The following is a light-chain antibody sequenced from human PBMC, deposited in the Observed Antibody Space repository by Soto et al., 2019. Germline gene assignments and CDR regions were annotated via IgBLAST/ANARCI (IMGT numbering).Light chain of an antibody. CDR1: SSDVGAYDS. CDR3: RSYTSDSSYV. J-gene: IGLJ1*01. V-gene: IGLV2-14*03. Sequence: QSVLTQPASVSGSPGQSIATSRTGSSSDVGAYDSVCWYQQHPGKAPKLIIFGVSNRPSGVSNRFSGYKSGNTASLTISGLQAEDEADYYCRSYTSDSSYVFGTGTKVTVL. CDR2: GVS.